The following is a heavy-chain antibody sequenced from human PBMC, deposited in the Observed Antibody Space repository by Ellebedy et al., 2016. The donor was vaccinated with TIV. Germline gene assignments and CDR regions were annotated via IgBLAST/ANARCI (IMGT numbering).Heavy chain of an antibody. CDR2: IYTSGST. Sequence: MPSETLSLTCTVSGGSISSYYWSWIRQPAGKGLEWIGRIYTSGSTNYNPSLKSRVTMSVDTSKNQFSLKLSSGTAADTAVYYCARVLLPYIAAAGTDAFDIWGQGTMVTVSS. CDR3: ARVLLPYIAAAGTDAFDI. V-gene: IGHV4-4*07. J-gene: IGHJ3*02. D-gene: IGHD6-13*01. CDR1: GGSISSYY.